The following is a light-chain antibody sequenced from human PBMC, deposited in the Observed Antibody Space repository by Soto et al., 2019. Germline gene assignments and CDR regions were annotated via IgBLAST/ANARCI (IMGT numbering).Light chain of an antibody. V-gene: IGKV1-39*01. CDR1: QSISTS. Sequence: DIQMTQSPSSLSASVGDRVTITCRASQSISTSLNWYQQKPGIAPKLLIYAATTLQSGVPSRFRGSGSGTEFTLTSSGLQPEDFATYYCQQSDHSPMYTFGQGTDLEIK. CDR3: QQSDHSPMYT. CDR2: AAT. J-gene: IGKJ2*01.